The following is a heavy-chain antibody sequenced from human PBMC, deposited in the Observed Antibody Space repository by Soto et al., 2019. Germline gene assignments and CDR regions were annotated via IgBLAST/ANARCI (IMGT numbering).Heavy chain of an antibody. CDR2: ISWNDVTV. J-gene: IGHJ4*01. D-gene: IGHD2-15*01. CDR1: GFSFDDYA. V-gene: IGHV3-9*01. Sequence: EVQLVESGGGLVQPGRSLRLSCAASGFSFDDYAMIWVRQAPGEGLEWVAGISWNDVTVHYADSVKGRFIISRDNTKNTLYLQMTSLSTKDTDLYYCAKVVTGDSLSVFDYWGQGTLVTVPP. CDR3: AKVVTGDSLSVFDY.